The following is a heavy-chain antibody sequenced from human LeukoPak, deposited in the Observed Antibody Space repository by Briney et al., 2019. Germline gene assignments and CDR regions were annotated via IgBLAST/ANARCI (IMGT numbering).Heavy chain of an antibody. D-gene: IGHD6-6*01. CDR3: ARGGIITSYAFEI. CDR1: GFTFSSYW. V-gene: IGHV3-7*04. Sequence: GGSLRLSCAASGFTFSSYWMSWVRQAPGKGLEWVANIKQDGSEKYYVDSVKGRFTISRDNAKNSLYLQMNSLRAEDTAVYYCARGGIITSYAFEIWGQGAMVTVSS. J-gene: IGHJ3*02. CDR2: IKQDGSEK.